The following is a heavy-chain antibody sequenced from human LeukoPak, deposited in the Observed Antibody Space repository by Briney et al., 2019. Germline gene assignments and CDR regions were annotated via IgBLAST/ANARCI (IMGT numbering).Heavy chain of an antibody. Sequence: SGGSLRLSCAASGFTFDDYAMHWVRQAPGKGLEWVSGISWNSGSIGYADSVKGRFTISRDNAKNSLYLQMNSLRAEDTAVYYCARVCSSTSCSDDYWGQGTLVTVSS. J-gene: IGHJ4*02. V-gene: IGHV3-9*01. CDR2: ISWNSGSI. CDR1: GFTFDDYA. D-gene: IGHD2-2*01. CDR3: ARVCSSTSCSDDY.